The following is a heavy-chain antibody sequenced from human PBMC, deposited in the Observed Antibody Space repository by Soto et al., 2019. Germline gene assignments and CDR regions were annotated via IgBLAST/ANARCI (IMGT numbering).Heavy chain of an antibody. J-gene: IGHJ6*02. D-gene: IGHD2-2*01. CDR2: IWYDGSNK. CDR3: ARERVPAAYGMDV. Sequence: QVQLVESGGGVVQPGRSLRLSCAASGFTFSSYGMHWVRQAPGKGLEWVAVIWYDGSNKYYADSVKGRFTISRDNSKNTLYLQMNSLRAEDTAVYYCARERVPAAYGMDVWGQGTTVTVSS. CDR1: GFTFSSYG. V-gene: IGHV3-33*01.